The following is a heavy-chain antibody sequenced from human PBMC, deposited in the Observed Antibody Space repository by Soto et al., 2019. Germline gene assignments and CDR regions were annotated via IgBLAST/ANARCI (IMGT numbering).Heavy chain of an antibody. Sequence: ASVKVSCKSSGYTFTSYDINSLRHAPGQGLECMVWMDPNSGNTCYAQKFQGRVTMTRNTSISTAYMELSSLRSEDTAVYYCARAPPSAAYKFFGVVTPLRPPNFHVMAVWGQGTTVPVS. CDR1: GYTFTSYD. CDR3: ARAPPSAAYKFFGVVTPLRPPNFHVMAV. CDR2: MDPNSGNT. V-gene: IGHV1-8*01. J-gene: IGHJ6*02. D-gene: IGHD3-3*01.